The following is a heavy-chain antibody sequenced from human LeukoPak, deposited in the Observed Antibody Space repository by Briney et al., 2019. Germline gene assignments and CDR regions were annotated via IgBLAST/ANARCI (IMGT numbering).Heavy chain of an antibody. Sequence: GGSLRLSCAASGFTFSSYEMNWVRQAPGKGLEWVSYISSSGSTIYYADSVKGRFTISRDNAKNSLYLQMNSLRAEDTAVYYCARDRGGYSGYDWGRGTLVTVSS. J-gene: IGHJ4*02. V-gene: IGHV3-48*03. D-gene: IGHD5-12*01. CDR3: ARDRGGYSGYD. CDR1: GFTFSSYE. CDR2: ISSSGSTI.